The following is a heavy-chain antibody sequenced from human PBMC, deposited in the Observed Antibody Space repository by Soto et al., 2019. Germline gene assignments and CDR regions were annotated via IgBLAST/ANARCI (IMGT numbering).Heavy chain of an antibody. V-gene: IGHV1-69*05. J-gene: IGHJ6*02. CDR2: IIPIFGTA. Sequence: GASVKVSCKASGGTFSSYAISWVRQAPGQGLEWMGGIIPIFGTANYAQKFQGRVTMTRDTSTSTVYMELSSLRSEDTAVYYCASAVDTAMVTRISYGMDVWGQGTTVTVSS. D-gene: IGHD5-18*01. CDR1: GGTFSSYA. CDR3: ASAVDTAMVTRISYGMDV.